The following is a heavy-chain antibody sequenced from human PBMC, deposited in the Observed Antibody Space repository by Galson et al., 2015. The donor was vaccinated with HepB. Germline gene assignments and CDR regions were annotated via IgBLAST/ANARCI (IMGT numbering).Heavy chain of an antibody. V-gene: IGHV1-69*08. D-gene: IGHD2-8*01. Sequence: SVKVSCKASGGTFSTYTISWVRQAPGQGLEWMGRITPIVNTVDYAQNFEGRVTITADKSANTAYMELNDLTYEDTAVYFCARENGASSYFYGMDLWGQGTTVTVPS. CDR3: ARENGASSYFYGMDL. CDR2: ITPIVNTV. J-gene: IGHJ6*02. CDR1: GGTFSTYT.